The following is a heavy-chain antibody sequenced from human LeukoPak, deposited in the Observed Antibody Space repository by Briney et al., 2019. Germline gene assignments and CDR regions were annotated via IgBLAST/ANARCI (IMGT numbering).Heavy chain of an antibody. J-gene: IGHJ3*02. CDR2: ISSSSSYI. CDR3: ARWGSLTLIDAFDI. D-gene: IGHD3-9*01. CDR1: GFTFSSYS. Sequence: GGSLRLSCAASGFTFSSYSMNWVRQAPGKGLGWVSSISSSSSYIYYADSVKGRFTISRDNAKNSLYLQMNSLRAEDTAVYYCARWGSLTLIDAFDIWGQGTTVTVSS. V-gene: IGHV3-21*01.